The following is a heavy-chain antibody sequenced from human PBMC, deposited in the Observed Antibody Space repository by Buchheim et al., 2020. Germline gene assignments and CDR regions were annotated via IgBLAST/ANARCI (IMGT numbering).Heavy chain of an antibody. CDR1: GGSISNYY. V-gene: IGHV4-59*08. Sequence: QVQLQESGPGLVKPSETLSLTCTVSGGSISNYYGSWIRQPPGKGLEWIGSIYYSGSTNYNPSLKNRITISVDTSKNQFSLKLSSVTAADTAVYYCARRGYYYDSSGYYYFDCWGQGTL. CDR3: ARRGYYYDSSGYYYFDC. CDR2: IYYSGST. J-gene: IGHJ4*02. D-gene: IGHD3-22*01.